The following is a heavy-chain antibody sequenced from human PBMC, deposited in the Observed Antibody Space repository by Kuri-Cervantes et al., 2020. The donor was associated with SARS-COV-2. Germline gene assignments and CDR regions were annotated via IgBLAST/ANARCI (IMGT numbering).Heavy chain of an antibody. CDR2: ISDDGKKK. CDR3: AKDRFGVHDF. J-gene: IGHJ4*02. D-gene: IGHD2-8*01. V-gene: IGHV3-30*18. CDR1: GFPFRSFD. Sequence: GGSLRLSCEASGFPFRSFDMHWVRQTPGKGLEWVAVISDDGKKKKCVASGKGRFTISRDNSQNTLYLQVKSLKSEDTAMYYCAKDRFGVHDFWGQGTLVTVSS.